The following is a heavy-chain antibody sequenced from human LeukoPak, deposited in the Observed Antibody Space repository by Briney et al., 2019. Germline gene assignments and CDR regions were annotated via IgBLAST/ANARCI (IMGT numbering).Heavy chain of an antibody. CDR3: AKLYSWQPRPVTFDY. CDR2: ISYDESNK. Sequence: GGSLRLSCAASGFTFSSYGMHWVRQAPGKGLEWVAVISYDESNKYYADSVKGRFTISRDNSKNVLYLQMNSLRAEDTAVYYCAKLYSWQPRPVTFDYWGQGTLVTVSS. V-gene: IGHV3-30*18. J-gene: IGHJ4*02. CDR1: GFTFSSYG. D-gene: IGHD5-18*01.